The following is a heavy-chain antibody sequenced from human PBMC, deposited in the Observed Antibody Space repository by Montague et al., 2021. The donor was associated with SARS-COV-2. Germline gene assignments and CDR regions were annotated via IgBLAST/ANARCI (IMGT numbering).Heavy chain of an antibody. CDR2: ISSTGYTI. Sequence: SLRLSCAASQFTFSRYEMSWVRQAPGKGLEWVSYISSTGYTIYYADSVKGRFTISRDNAKNLLYLQMNSLRAEDTAIYYCARDSPSSGWSYYFDYWGQGTMVTVSS. J-gene: IGHJ4*02. D-gene: IGHD6-19*01. CDR1: QFTFSRYE. V-gene: IGHV3-48*03. CDR3: ARDSPSSGWSYYFDY.